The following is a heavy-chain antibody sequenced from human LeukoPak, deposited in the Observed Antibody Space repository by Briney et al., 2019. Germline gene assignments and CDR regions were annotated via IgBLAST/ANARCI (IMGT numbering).Heavy chain of an antibody. Sequence: SETLSLTCTVSGGSISSGSNYWSWIRQPAGKGLEWIGRIYATGSTNYNPSLKSRVTISVDTSKNQFSLKLSSATAADTAVYYCARHRGSYYGHFFDYWGQGTLVTVSS. D-gene: IGHD1-26*01. J-gene: IGHJ4*02. CDR3: ARHRGSYYGHFFDY. CDR1: GGSISSGSNY. CDR2: IYATGST. V-gene: IGHV4-61*02.